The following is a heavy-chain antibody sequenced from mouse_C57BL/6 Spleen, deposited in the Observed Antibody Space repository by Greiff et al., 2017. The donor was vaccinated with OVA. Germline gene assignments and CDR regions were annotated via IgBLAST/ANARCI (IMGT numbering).Heavy chain of an antibody. CDR3: ARSDFSGFDY. D-gene: IGHD2-4*01. V-gene: IGHV1-26*01. CDR2: INPNNGGT. CDR1: GYTSTDYY. Sequence: EVQLQQSGPELVKPGASVKISCKASGYTSTDYYMNWVKQSHGKSLEWIGDINPNNGGTSYNQKFKGKATLTVDKSSSTAYMELRSLTSEDSAVYYCARSDFSGFDYWGQGTTLTVSS. J-gene: IGHJ2*01.